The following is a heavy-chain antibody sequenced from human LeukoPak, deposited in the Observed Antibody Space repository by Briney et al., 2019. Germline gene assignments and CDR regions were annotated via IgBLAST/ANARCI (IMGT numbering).Heavy chain of an antibody. CDR1: GFTFSNYA. V-gene: IGHV3-23*01. CDR2: ISGSCGST. J-gene: IGHJ4*02. Sequence: GGSLRLSCAASGFTFSNYAMSWVRQAPGKGLDWVSAISGSCGSTYYADSVKGRFTISRDNSKNTLYLQMNSLRAEDTAVYYCAKDFTANYDFWSGYPHWGQGTLVTVSS. CDR3: AKDFTANYDFWSGYPH. D-gene: IGHD3-3*01.